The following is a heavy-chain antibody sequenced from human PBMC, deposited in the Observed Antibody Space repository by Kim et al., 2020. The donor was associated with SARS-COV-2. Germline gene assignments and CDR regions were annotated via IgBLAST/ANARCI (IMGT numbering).Heavy chain of an antibody. CDR2: T. CDR3: ARAPSENYGMDV. J-gene: IGHJ6*02. V-gene: IGHV1-46*01. Sequence: TTYAQKFQGRVTMTRDTSTSTVYMELGSLTSEDTAVYYCARAPSENYGMDVWGQGTTVTVSS.